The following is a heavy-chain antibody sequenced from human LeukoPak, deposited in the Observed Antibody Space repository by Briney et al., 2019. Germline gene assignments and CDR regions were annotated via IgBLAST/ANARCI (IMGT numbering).Heavy chain of an antibody. CDR1: GGSFSGYY. Sequence: SETLSLACAVYGGSFSGYYWSWIRQPPGKGLEWIGEINHSGSTNYNPSLKSRVTISVDTSKNQFSLKLSSVTAADTAVHYCARGPRGYYATGWFDPWGQGTLVTVSS. V-gene: IGHV4-34*01. CDR2: INHSGST. J-gene: IGHJ5*02. CDR3: ARGPRGYYATGWFDP. D-gene: IGHD3-3*01.